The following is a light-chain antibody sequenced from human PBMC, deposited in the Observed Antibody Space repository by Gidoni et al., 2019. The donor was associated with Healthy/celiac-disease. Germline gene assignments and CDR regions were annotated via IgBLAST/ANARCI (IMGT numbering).Light chain of an antibody. V-gene: IGKV3-20*01. Sequence: EIVLTQSPAPLSLSPGERATLSCRASQSVSSSYLAWYQQKPGQAPRLLIYGASSRATGIPDRFSGSGSGTDFTLTISRLEPEDFAVYYCQQYGSSPQGFTFGPGTKVDIK. CDR1: QSVSSSY. CDR3: QQYGSSPQGFT. CDR2: GAS. J-gene: IGKJ3*01.